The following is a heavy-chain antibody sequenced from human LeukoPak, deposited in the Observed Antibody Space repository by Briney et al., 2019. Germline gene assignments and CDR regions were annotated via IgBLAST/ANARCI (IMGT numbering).Heavy chain of an antibody. CDR1: GGSFSTYD. V-gene: IGHV4-59*12. CDR2: IYYSGST. D-gene: IGHD6-13*01. Sequence: SETLSLTCTICGGSFSTYDWSWSRQPPGKGLEWIGWIYYSGSTRYNPSLERRVAMSVDTSKNQFSLRLRSVTTADTAIYYCAREERTESWYGKAFDIWGRGTMVTVSS. CDR3: AREERTESWYGKAFDI. J-gene: IGHJ3*02.